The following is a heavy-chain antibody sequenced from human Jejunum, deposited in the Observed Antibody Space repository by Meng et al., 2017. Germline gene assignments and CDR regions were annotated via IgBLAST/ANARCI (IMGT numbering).Heavy chain of an antibody. CDR3: ARTQGGRRLVDY. Sequence: QDRLVESGGGLGKPGGSLRLSCAASGFTFRVDYMSWIRQAPGKGLEWVSYMSSSGSVRYYADSAKGRCTISRDNAKNLLYLQMNSLRAEDTAVYYCARTQGGRRLVDYWGQGTLVTVSS. J-gene: IGHJ4*02. D-gene: IGHD6-25*01. CDR1: GFTFRVDY. V-gene: IGHV3-11*01. CDR2: MSSSGSVR.